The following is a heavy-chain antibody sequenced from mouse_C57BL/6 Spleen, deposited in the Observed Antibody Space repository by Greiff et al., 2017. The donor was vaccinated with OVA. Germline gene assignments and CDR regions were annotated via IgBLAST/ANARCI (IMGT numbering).Heavy chain of an antibody. CDR3: ARLTAQAYYYAMDY. CDR1: GYSFTSYY. Sequence: QVQLQQSGPELVKPGASVKISCKASGYSFTSYYIHWVKQRPGQGLEWIGWIYPGSGNTKYNEQFKGKATLTADTSSSTAYMQLSSLTSEDSAVYYCARLTAQAYYYAMDYWGQGTSVTVSS. J-gene: IGHJ4*01. D-gene: IGHD3-2*02. CDR2: IYPGSGNT. V-gene: IGHV1-66*01.